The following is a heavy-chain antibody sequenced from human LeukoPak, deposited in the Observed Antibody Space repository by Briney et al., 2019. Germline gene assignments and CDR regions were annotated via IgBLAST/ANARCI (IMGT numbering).Heavy chain of an antibody. Sequence: SETLSLTCTVSGGSIIGSTSYWGWIRQPPGKGLDWIGIINYSGSTYYNPSLRSRVTISVDTSKNQFTLKLNSVTASDTAVYYCARGYDYWGQGTLVTVSS. J-gene: IGHJ4*02. D-gene: IGHD3-22*01. CDR1: GGSIIGSTSY. CDR2: INYSGST. V-gene: IGHV4-39*01. CDR3: ARGYDY.